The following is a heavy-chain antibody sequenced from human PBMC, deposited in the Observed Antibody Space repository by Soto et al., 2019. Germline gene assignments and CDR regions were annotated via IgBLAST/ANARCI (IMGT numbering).Heavy chain of an antibody. CDR2: IYPGDSDT. CDR3: ARPTQPAYYYHGMDV. D-gene: IGHD6-6*01. CDR1: GYTFANSW. V-gene: IGHV5-51*01. J-gene: IGHJ6*02. Sequence: GESLKISCKGSGYTFANSWIGWVRQTPGKGLEWMGIIYPGDSDTRYSPSFQGQVTISADKSISTAYLQWSRLKASDAAVYYCARPTQPAYYYHGMDVWGQGTAVTAS.